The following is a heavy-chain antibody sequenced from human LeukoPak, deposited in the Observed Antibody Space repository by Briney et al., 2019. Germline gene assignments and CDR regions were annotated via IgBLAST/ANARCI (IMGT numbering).Heavy chain of an antibody. V-gene: IGHV3-7*01. J-gene: IGHJ3*02. Sequence: PGGSLRLSCEVSGFTFSSYWMSWVRQAPGKGLEWVANIKQGGSEKYYVDSVKGRFTISRDNAKNTLYLQMNSLRAEDTAVYYCTNYYYDWHAFDIWGQGTMVTVSS. D-gene: IGHD3-22*01. CDR3: TNYYYDWHAFDI. CDR2: IKQGGSEK. CDR1: GFTFSSYW.